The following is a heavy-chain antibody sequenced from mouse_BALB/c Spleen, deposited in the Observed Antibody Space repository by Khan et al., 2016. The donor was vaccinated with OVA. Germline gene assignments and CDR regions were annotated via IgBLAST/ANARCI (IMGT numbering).Heavy chain of an antibody. V-gene: IGHV3-2*02. J-gene: IGHJ2*01. CDR1: GYSITSGYG. CDR2: ISYSGST. CDR3: ARTARIKY. Sequence: EVQLVESGPGLVKPSQSLSLTCTVTGYSITSGYGWNWIRQFPGNKMEWMGYISYSGSTNYNPSLKSRISLTRDTSKNQFFLQLNSVTTEATATYYCARTARIKYWGQGTTLTVSS. D-gene: IGHD1-2*01.